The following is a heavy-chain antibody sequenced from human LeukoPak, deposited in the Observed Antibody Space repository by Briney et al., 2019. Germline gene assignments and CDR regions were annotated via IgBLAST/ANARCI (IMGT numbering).Heavy chain of an antibody. V-gene: IGHV6-1*01. CDR2: TYYRSKWYN. J-gene: IGHJ4*02. Sequence: SQTLSLTCAISGDSVSSNSAAWNWIRQSPSRGLEWLGRTYYRSKWYNDYAVSVKSRITINPDTSKNQFSLQLNSVIPEDTAVYYCARALQTTVVTPGSLFDYWGQGTLVTVSS. CDR1: GDSVSSNSAA. D-gene: IGHD4-23*01. CDR3: ARALQTTVVTPGSLFDY.